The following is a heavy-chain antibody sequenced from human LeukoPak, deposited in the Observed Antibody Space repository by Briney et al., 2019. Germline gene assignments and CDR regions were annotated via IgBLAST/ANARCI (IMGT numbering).Heavy chain of an antibody. V-gene: IGHV1-46*01. J-gene: IGHJ3*02. CDR3: ARGATPHDAFDI. CDR2: INPSGGST. D-gene: IGHD5-24*01. Sequence: GASVKVSCKASGYTFTSYYMHWVRQAPGQGLEWMGIINPSGGSTSYAQKFQGRVTITADESTSTAYMELSSLRSEDTAVYYCARGATPHDAFDIWGQGTMVTVSS. CDR1: GYTFTSYY.